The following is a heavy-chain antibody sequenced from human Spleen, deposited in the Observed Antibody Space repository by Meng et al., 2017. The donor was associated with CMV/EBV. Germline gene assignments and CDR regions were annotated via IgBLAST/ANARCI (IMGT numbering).Heavy chain of an antibody. CDR1: GFTFSNYA. V-gene: IGHV3-64*02. CDR2: ISEDGGRT. J-gene: IGHJ4*02. D-gene: IGHD1-26*01. CDR3: ARGRGGATTRYFDY. Sequence: ASGFTFSNYARHWVRQAPGRGVEGVSTISEDGGRTYYADSVKGRFTISRNNSKNTLYLKMGSLRAEDMAVYYCARGRGGATTRYFDYWGQGTLVTVSS.